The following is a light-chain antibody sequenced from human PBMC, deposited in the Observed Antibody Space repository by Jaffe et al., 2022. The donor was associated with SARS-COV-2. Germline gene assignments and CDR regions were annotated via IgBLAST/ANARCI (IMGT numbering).Light chain of an antibody. CDR3: LQHDYYPRT. CDR1: QVIRSD. J-gene: IGKJ1*01. V-gene: IGKV1-17*01. CDR2: PAS. Sequence: IQMTQSPSSLSASVGDRVTITCRASQVIRSDLGWYQQRPGKAPERLIYPASSLQGGVPSRFSASGSGTEFTLTISGLQPEDFATYYCLQHDYYPRTFGQGTRIEVK.